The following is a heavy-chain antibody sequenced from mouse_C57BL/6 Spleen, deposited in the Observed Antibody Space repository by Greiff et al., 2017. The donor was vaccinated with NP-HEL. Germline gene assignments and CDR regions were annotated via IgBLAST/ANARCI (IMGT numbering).Heavy chain of an antibody. CDR1: GYAFSSYW. Sequence: VQLQQSGAELVNPGASVKISCKASGYAFSSYWMNWVKQRPGKGLEWIGQIYPGDGDTNYNGKFKGKATLTADKSSSTAYMQLSSLTSEDSAVYFCARSDYYGSSLFDYWGHGTTLTVSS. V-gene: IGHV1-80*01. CDR3: ARSDYYGSSLFDY. CDR2: IYPGDGDT. J-gene: IGHJ2*01. D-gene: IGHD1-1*01.